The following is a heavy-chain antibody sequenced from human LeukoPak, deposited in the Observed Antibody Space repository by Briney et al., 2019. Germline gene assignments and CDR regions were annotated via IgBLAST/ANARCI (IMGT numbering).Heavy chain of an antibody. CDR1: GGTFSSYA. CDR2: IIPIFGTA. J-gene: IGHJ5*02. CDR3: ASDRPGYSSSWYSGNWFDP. D-gene: IGHD6-13*01. Sequence: SVKVSCKASGGTFSSYAISWVRQAPGQGLEWMGGIIPIFGTANYAQKFQGRVAITTDESTSTAYMELSSLRSEDTAVYYCASDRPGYSSSWYSGNWFDPWGQGTLVTVSS. V-gene: IGHV1-69*05.